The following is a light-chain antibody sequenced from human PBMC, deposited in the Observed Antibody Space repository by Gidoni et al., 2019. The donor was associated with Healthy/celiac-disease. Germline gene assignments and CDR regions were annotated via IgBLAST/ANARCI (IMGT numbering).Light chain of an antibody. CDR2: EVT. CDR3: CSYAGSSSVV. Sequence: QSALTPPASVSGSPGQSITISCTATSSDVGSYNLVPWYQQHPGNAPKLMIYEVTKRPSGVSNRVSGSKSGNTASLTISGLQAEDEADYYCCSYAGSSSVVFGGGTKLTV. J-gene: IGLJ2*01. CDR1: SSDVGSYNL. V-gene: IGLV2-23*02.